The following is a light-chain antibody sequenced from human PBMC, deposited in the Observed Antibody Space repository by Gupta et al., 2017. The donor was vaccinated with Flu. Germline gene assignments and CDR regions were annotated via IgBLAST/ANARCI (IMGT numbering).Light chain of an antibody. J-gene: IGKJ2*01. CDR2: AAS. CDR3: QQDNSYPYT. V-gene: IGKV1-9*01. CDR1: QGIRGY. Sequence: PSFLSASIGDRVTITCRASQGIRGYLGWYQQKPGKAPQLLIYAASTVQSGVPSRFSGGGSGTQYTLTIRGLQAEDFASYYCQQDNSYPYTFGQGTKLEIK.